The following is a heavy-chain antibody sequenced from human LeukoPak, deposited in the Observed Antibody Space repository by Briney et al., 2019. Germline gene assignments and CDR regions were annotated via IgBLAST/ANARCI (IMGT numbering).Heavy chain of an antibody. CDR3: AREDFGVDY. CDR2: INRDGSDK. CDR1: GFSFNSYY. V-gene: IGHV3-74*01. D-gene: IGHD3-10*01. Sequence: GGSLRLSCAASGFSFNSYYMNWVRQAPGKGLVWVSRINRDGSDKIYPDSVKGRFTVSRDNDKNTLFLQMNSLRAEDTAVYYCAREDFGVDYWGQGTLVTVAS. J-gene: IGHJ4*02.